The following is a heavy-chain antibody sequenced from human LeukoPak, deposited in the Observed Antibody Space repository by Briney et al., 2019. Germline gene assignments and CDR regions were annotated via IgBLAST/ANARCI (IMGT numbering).Heavy chain of an antibody. V-gene: IGHV4-59*08. CDR3: ARLLNNDNSGDPDTFDM. Sequence: PSETLSLTCSVSGGSISRHYWSWIRQPPGKGLEWIGYNSYSGSTKYNPSFQSRVTISLDTSKTHFSLKLTSVTAADTAVYYRARLLNNDNSGDPDTFDMWGPGTMVTVSS. CDR1: GGSISRHY. D-gene: IGHD3-22*01. CDR2: NSYSGST. J-gene: IGHJ3*02.